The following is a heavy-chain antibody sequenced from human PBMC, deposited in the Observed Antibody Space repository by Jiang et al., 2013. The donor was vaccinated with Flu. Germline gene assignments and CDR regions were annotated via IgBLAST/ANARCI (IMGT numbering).Heavy chain of an antibody. CDR1: GYTFTSYY. D-gene: IGHD3-3*01. Sequence: SGAEVKKPGASVKVSCKASGYTFTSYYMHWVRQAPGQGLEWMGIINPSGGSTSYAQKFQGRVTMTRDTSTSTVYMELSSLRSEDTAVYYCARSYYDFWSGGGDAFDIWGQGDNGHRLF. J-gene: IGHJ3*02. CDR2: INPSGGST. V-gene: IGHV1-46*01. CDR3: ARSYYDFWSGGGDAFDI.